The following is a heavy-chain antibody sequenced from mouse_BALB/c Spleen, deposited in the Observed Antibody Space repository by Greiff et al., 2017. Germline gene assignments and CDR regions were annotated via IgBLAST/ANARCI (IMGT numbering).Heavy chain of an antibody. Sequence: EVKLMESGGGLVKPGGSLKLSCAASGFTFSSYAMSWVRQTPEKRLEWVASISSGGSTYYPDSVKGRFTISRDNARNILYLQMSSLRSEDTAMYYCARDYYGYFDVWGAGTTVTVSS. V-gene: IGHV5-6-5*01. CDR3: ARDYYGYFDV. CDR1: GFTFSSYA. J-gene: IGHJ1*01. CDR2: ISSGGST.